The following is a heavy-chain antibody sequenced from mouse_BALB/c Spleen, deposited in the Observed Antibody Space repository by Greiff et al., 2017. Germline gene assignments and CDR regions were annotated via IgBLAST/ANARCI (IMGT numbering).Heavy chain of an antibody. CDR2: ISSGSSTI. CDR3: ARSGAYYGNYYAMDY. CDR1: GFTFSSFG. V-gene: IGHV5-17*02. J-gene: IGHJ4*01. D-gene: IGHD2-10*01. Sequence: VQLKESGGGLVQPGGSRKLSCAASGFTFSSFGMHWVRQAPEKGLEWVAYISSGSSTIYYADTVKGRFTISRDNPKNTLFLQMTSLRSEDTAMYYCARSGAYYGNYYAMDYWGQGTSVTVSS.